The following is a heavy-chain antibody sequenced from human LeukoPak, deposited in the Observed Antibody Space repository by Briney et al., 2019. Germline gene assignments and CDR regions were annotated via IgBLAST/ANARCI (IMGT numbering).Heavy chain of an antibody. J-gene: IGHJ4*02. CDR2: TYYRSKWYY. CDR3: ARETTTSGSPFDY. CDR1: GDSVSSNSAA. Sequence: SQTLSLTCAISGDSVSSNSAAWNWIRQSPSRGLEWLGRTYYRSKWYYDYAVAVKSRISINPDTSKNQFSLQLSSVTPEDTAVYYCARETTTSGSPFDYWGQGTLVTVSS. D-gene: IGHD6-19*01. V-gene: IGHV6-1*01.